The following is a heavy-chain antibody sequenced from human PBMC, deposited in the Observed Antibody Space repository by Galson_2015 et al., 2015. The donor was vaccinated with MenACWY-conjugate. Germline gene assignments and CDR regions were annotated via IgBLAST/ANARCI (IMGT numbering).Heavy chain of an antibody. CDR3: ARFQYSSSSVGPREYYYYGMDV. D-gene: IGHD6-6*01. CDR2: INSDGSNT. V-gene: IGHV3-74*01. Sequence: SLRLSCAASGFTFSSYWMHWVRQAPGKGLVWVSRINSDGSNTSYADSVKGRFTISRDNAKNTLYLQMNSLRAEDTAVYYWARFQYSSSSVGPREYYYYGMDVWGQGTTVTVS. J-gene: IGHJ6*02. CDR1: GFTFSSYW.